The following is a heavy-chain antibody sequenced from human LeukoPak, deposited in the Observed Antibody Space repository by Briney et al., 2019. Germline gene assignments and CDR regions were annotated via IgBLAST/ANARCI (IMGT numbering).Heavy chain of an antibody. CDR2: VYYSGST. CDR3: ARLVSYDFWSGQYYYYMDV. Sequence: SETLSLTCTVSGGSISSSSYYWGWIRQPPGKGLEWIGSVYYSGSTYYNPSLKSRVTISVDTSKNQFSLKLSSVTAADTAVYYCARLVSYDFWSGQYYYYMDVWGKGTTVTVSS. D-gene: IGHD3-3*01. V-gene: IGHV4-39*07. CDR1: GGSISSSSYY. J-gene: IGHJ6*03.